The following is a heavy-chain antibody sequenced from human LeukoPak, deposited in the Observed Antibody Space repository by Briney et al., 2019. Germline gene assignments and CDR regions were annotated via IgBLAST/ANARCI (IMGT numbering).Heavy chain of an antibody. CDR2: IIPIFGTV. CDR1: GGTFSSYD. D-gene: IGHD1-1*01. CDR3: ANRRRASRGYGMDV. Sequence: SVKVSCKASGGTFSSYDISWVRQAPGQGLEWMGGIIPIFGTVNYAQKFQGRVTITADESTSTAYMELSSLRSEDTAVYYCANRRRASRGYGMDVWGQGITVTVSS. V-gene: IGHV1-69*13. J-gene: IGHJ6*02.